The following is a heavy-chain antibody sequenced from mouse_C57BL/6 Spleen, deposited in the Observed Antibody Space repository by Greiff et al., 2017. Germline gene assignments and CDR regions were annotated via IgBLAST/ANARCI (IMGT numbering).Heavy chain of an antibody. CDR2: IHPSDSDT. D-gene: IGHD1-1*01. Sequence: VQLQEPGAELVKPGASVKVSCKASGYTFTSYWMHWVKQRPGQGLEWIGRIHPSDSDTNYNQKFKGKATLTVDKSSSTAYMQLSSLTSEDSAVYDCAIATSVVATPGYFDVWGTGTTVTVSS. CDR1: GYTFTSYW. J-gene: IGHJ1*03. V-gene: IGHV1-74*01. CDR3: AIATSVVATPGYFDV.